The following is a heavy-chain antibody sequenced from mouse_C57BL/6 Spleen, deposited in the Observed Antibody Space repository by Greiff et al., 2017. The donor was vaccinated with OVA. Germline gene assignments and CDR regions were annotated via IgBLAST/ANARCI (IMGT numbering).Heavy chain of an antibody. CDR1: GFTFSSYA. Sequence: EVQRVESGGGLVKPGGSLKLSCAASGFTFSSYAMSWVRQTPEKRLEWVATISDGGSYTYYPDNVKGRFTISRDNAKNHMYLQLSHLKSEDTTMYYCARERGPYRKWVAYWGQGTLVTVSA. CDR3: ARERGPYRKWVAY. V-gene: IGHV5-4*01. D-gene: IGHD2-14*01. CDR2: ISDGGSYT. J-gene: IGHJ3*01.